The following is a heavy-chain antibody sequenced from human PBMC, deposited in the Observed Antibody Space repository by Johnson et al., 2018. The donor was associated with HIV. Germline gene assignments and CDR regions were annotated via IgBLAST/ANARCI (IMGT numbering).Heavy chain of an antibody. J-gene: IGHJ3*02. D-gene: IGHD2-15*01. CDR1: GFTFSSYA. CDR2: ISYDGSNK. CDR3: ARDMCSGGSCYAFDI. Sequence: QVQLVESGGGLVQPGGSLRLSCAASGFTFSSYAIHWVRQAPGKGLEWVALISYDGSNKYYADSVKGRFTISRDNSKNTLYLQMNSLRAEDTAVYYCARDMCSGGSCYAFDIWGQGTMVTVSS. V-gene: IGHV3-30*14.